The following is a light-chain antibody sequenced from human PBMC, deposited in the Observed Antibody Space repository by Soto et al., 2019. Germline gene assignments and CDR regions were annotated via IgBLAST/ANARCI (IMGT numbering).Light chain of an antibody. V-gene: IGLV2-14*01. J-gene: IGLJ1*01. CDR2: DVS. CDR3: SSYTTSSTYV. Sequence: QSALTQPAYPSGDPGQSITTTSTVAIRDVGAYPYVAWCQQHPGKGPKLLIYDVSNRPSGFSSRFSGSKSGNTASLTISGLRAEDEADYFCSSYTTSSTYVFGTGTKVTVL. CDR1: IRDVGAYPY.